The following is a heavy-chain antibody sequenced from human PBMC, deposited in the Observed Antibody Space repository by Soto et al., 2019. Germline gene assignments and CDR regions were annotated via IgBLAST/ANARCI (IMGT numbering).Heavy chain of an antibody. J-gene: IGHJ6*02. CDR1: GFTFSSYS. D-gene: IGHD6-6*01. Sequence: EVQLVESGGGLVQPGGSLRLSCAASGFTFSSYSMNWVRQAPGKGLEWVSYISSSSSTIYYADSVKGRFSISRDNAKNSLYLQMNSLRDEDTAVYYCARDQPAPYSSSYYYYYGMDVWGQGTTVTVSS. V-gene: IGHV3-48*02. CDR2: ISSSSSTI. CDR3: ARDQPAPYSSSYYYYYGMDV.